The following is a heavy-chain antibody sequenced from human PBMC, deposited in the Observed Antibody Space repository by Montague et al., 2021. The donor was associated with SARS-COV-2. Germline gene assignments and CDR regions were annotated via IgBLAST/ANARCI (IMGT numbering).Heavy chain of an antibody. V-gene: IGHV3-9*01. J-gene: IGHJ4*02. CDR2: ISWNSGSI. CDR1: GFIFEDYA. CDR3: AKDGGHSSGYYYEGGFDS. D-gene: IGHD3-22*01. Sequence: RSLSLAASGFIFEDYAMHWVRQAPGKGLEWVSGISWNSGSIAYADSVKGRFTISRENAKNSLYLQMSSLRPEDTALYYCAKDGGHSSGYYYEGGFDSWGQGTPVTVSS.